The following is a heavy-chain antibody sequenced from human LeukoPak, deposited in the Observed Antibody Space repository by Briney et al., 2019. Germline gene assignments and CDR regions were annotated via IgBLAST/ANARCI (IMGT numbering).Heavy chain of an antibody. J-gene: IGHJ3*02. V-gene: IGHV4-59*12. CDR3: ARGPPDCSSTSCYAFDAFDI. D-gene: IGHD2-2*01. Sequence: PSETLSLTCTVSGGSIDSYYWSWIRQPPGKGLEWIGYIYYSGSTNYNPSLKSRVTISVDTSKNQFSLRLSSVTAADTAVYYCARGPPDCSSTSCYAFDAFDIWGQGTMVTVSS. CDR1: GGSIDSYY. CDR2: IYYSGST.